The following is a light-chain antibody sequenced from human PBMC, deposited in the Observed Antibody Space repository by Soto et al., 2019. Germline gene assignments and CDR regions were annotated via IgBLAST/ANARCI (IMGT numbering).Light chain of an antibody. CDR3: SSYTRSGTRV. Sequence: QSALTQPASVSGSPGQSITISCTGTTSDVGGYNFVSWYQLHPGKAPKLMIFEVSNRPSGVSNRFSGSKSGNTASLTISGLRAEDEADYYCSSYTRSGTRVFGTGTKVTVL. J-gene: IGLJ1*01. CDR1: TSDVGGYNF. V-gene: IGLV2-14*01. CDR2: EVS.